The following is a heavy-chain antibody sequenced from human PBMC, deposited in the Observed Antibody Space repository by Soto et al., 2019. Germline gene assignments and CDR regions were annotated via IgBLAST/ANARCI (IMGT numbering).Heavy chain of an antibody. J-gene: IGHJ6*02. D-gene: IGHD5-18*01. CDR1: GFTVSSNY. V-gene: IGHV3-53*01. Sequence: GGSLRLSCAASGFTVSSNYMSWVRQAPGKGLEWVSVIYSGGSTYYADSVKGRFTISRDNSKNSLYLQMNSLRAEDTAVYYCARGDTAMVDYYYYYGMDVWGQGTTVTVSS. CDR3: ARGDTAMVDYYYYYGMDV. CDR2: IYSGGST.